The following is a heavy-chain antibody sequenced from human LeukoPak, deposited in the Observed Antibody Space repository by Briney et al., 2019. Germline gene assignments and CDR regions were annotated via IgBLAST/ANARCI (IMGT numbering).Heavy chain of an antibody. CDR3: ARRVRDGYNYYYFDY. V-gene: IGHV4-30-4*08. CDR2: IYYSGST. Sequence: SETLSLTCTVSGGSISSGDHYWSWIRQPPGKGLEWIGYIYYSGSTYYNPSLKSRVTISVDTSKNQFSLKLSSVTAADTAVYYCARRVRDGYNYYYFDYWGQGTLVTVSS. CDR1: GGSISSGDHY. J-gene: IGHJ4*02. D-gene: IGHD5-24*01.